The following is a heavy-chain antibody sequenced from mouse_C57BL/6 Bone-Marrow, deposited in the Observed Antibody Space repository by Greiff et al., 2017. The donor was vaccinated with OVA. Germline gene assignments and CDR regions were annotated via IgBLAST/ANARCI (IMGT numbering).Heavy chain of an antibody. CDR3: ARDGREGYFDV. D-gene: IGHD1-1*01. CDR1: GYTFTSYW. CDR2: IDPSDSYT. Sequence: QVQLQQPGAELVMPGASVKLSCKASGYTFTSYWMHWVKQRPGQGLEWIGEIDPSDSYTNYTQKFKGKSTLTVDKSSSTAYMQLSSLTSEDSAVYYCARDGREGYFDVWGTGTTVTVSS. V-gene: IGHV1-69*01. J-gene: IGHJ1*03.